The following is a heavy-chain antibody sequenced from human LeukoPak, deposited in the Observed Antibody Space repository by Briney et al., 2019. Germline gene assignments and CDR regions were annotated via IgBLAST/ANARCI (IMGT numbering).Heavy chain of an antibody. J-gene: IGHJ4*02. V-gene: IGHV4-59*13. CDR3: ARYEYGDFQGFDF. CDR1: GVSITSYY. CDR2: IHSRGTT. D-gene: IGHD4-17*01. Sequence: SETLSLTCSVSGVSITSYYWNWIRQSPGKGLEWLGNIHSRGTTNYNPSLKSRVTLSLDTSKSQFALKVTSVTAADTAVYYCARYEYGDFQGFDFWGQGTRVTVSS.